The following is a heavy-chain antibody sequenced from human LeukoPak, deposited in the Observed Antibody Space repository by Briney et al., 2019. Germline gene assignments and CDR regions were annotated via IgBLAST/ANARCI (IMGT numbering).Heavy chain of an antibody. J-gene: IGHJ4*02. CDR2: INPNSGGT. CDR1: GYTFTCYY. V-gene: IGHV1-2*04. Sequence: ASVKVSCKASGYTFTCYYMHWVRQAPGQGLEWMGWINPNSGGTNYAQKFQGWVTMTRDTSISTAYMELSRLRSDDTAVYYCARGRRTPLLWFGDGEFDYWGQGTLVTVPS. D-gene: IGHD3-10*01. CDR3: ARGRRTPLLWFGDGEFDY.